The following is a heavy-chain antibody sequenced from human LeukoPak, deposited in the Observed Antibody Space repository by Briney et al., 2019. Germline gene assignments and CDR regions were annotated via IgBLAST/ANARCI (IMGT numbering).Heavy chain of an antibody. J-gene: IGHJ4*02. CDR3: ARDQGIVGANNDY. CDR2: ISSSSSTI. Sequence: GGSLRLSCAASGFTFSSYSMNWVRQAPGKGLEWVSYISSSSSTIYYADSVKGRFTISRDNAKNSLYRQMNSLRGEDTAVYYCARDQGIVGANNDYWGQGTLVTVSS. CDR1: GFTFSSYS. V-gene: IGHV3-48*01. D-gene: IGHD1-26*01.